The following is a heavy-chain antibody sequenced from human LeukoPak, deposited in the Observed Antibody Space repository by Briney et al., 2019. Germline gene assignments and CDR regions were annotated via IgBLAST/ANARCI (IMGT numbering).Heavy chain of an antibody. CDR2: INSDGSST. CDR3: TSDTLYCTGGYCYHDI. D-gene: IGHD2-8*02. Sequence: PGGSLRLSCAASGFTFSAYWMHWVRQDPGKGLVWVSRINSDGSSTSYADSVKGRFTISRDNAKNTLYLQMNSLRAEDTAVYYCTSDTLYCTGGYCYHDIWGQGTMVTVSS. V-gene: IGHV3-74*01. CDR1: GFTFSAYW. J-gene: IGHJ3*02.